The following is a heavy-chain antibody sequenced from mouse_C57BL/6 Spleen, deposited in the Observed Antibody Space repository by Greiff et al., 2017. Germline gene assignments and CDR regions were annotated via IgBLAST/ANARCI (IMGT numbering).Heavy chain of an antibody. Sequence: VKLQQSGPGLVAPSQSLSITCTVSGFSFPSYGVQWVRQPPGKGLAWLVVIWSDGSTNYNSALQSRLSISKNNSKILVFLKLNSLLTVYSAIYYCARHPLYDGYYHYYAMDYWGQGTSVTVSS. CDR2: IWSDGST. CDR1: GFSFPSYG. CDR3: ARHPLYDGYYHYYAMDY. J-gene: IGHJ4*01. V-gene: IGHV2-6-1*01. D-gene: IGHD2-3*01.